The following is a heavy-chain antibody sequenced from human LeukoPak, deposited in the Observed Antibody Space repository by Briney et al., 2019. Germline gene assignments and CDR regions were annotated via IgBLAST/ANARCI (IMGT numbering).Heavy chain of an antibody. CDR3: AKDLAIFGVVI. J-gene: IGHJ4*02. V-gene: IGHV3-23*01. D-gene: IGHD3-3*01. CDR2: ISGSGGST. CDR1: GFTFSSYA. Sequence: PGGSLRLSCAASGFTFSSYAMSWIRQAPGEGLEWVSAISGSGGSTYYADSVKGRFTISRDNSKNTLYLQMNSLRAEDTAVYYCAKDLAIFGVVIWGQGTLVTVSS.